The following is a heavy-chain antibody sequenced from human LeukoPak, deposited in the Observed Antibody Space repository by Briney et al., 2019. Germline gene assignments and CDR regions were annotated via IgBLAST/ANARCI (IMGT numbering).Heavy chain of an antibody. CDR2: ISYDGSNE. Sequence: GGSLRLSCAASGSTFSSYSMHWVREAPGKGLEWVTVISYDGSNEYYADSLESRFTISRDSSKNTLYLQMNSLRAEDTAVYYCARDRSDYSIKYYYYNGMDVWGQGTTVTVSS. CDR1: GSTFSSYS. V-gene: IGHV3-30-3*01. CDR3: ARDRSDYSIKYYYYNGMDV. J-gene: IGHJ6*02. D-gene: IGHD3-16*01.